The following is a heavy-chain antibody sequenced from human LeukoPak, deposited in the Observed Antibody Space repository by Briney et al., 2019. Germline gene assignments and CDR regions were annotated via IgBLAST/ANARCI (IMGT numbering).Heavy chain of an antibody. V-gene: IGHV3-53*01. J-gene: IGHJ3*02. D-gene: IGHD2-8*02. CDR3: ARGWVVATGGFDM. CDR1: GFTVSLYY. Sequence: GGSLRLSCAASGFTVSLYYMTWVRQAPGKGLEWVSVIYSGGPTYYADSVKGRFTISRDNSKNTVYLQMNSLRGEDTAVYFCARGWVVATGGFDMWGQGTMVAVSS. CDR2: IYSGGPT.